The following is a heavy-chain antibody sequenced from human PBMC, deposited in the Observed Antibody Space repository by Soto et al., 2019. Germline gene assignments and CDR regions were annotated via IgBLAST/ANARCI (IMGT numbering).Heavy chain of an antibody. CDR3: ARFQQLAYYFDY. Sequence: PXETLSLTCTVSGCSTSSYYWSWIRQPAGKGLEWIGRTYTSGSTNYNPSLKSRVTMSVDTSKNQFSLKLSSVTAADTAVYYCARFQQLAYYFDYWGQGTLVTVSS. D-gene: IGHD6-13*01. V-gene: IGHV4-4*07. CDR1: GCSTSSYY. J-gene: IGHJ4*02. CDR2: TYTSGST.